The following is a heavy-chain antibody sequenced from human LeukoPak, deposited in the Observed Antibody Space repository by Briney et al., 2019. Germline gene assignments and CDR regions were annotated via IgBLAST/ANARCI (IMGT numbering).Heavy chain of an antibody. J-gene: IGHJ6*03. V-gene: IGHV3-11*01. Sequence: PGGSLRLSCAASGFTFSDYYVSWIRQAPGKGLEWVSYISSSGSTIYYADSVKGRFTISRDNAKNSLYLQMNSLRAEDTAVYYCARGVTIFGVVTVYYYMDVWGKGTTVTVSS. CDR2: ISSSGSTI. CDR3: ARGVTIFGVVTVYYYMDV. CDR1: GFTFSDYY. D-gene: IGHD3-3*01.